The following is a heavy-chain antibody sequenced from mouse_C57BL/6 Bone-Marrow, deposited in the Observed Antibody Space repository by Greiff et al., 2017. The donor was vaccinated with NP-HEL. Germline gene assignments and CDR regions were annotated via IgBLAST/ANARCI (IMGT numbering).Heavy chain of an antibody. CDR1: GISITTGNYR. J-gene: IGHJ4*01. D-gene: IGHD3-2*02. CDR3: AREAAQARYYAMDY. V-gene: IGHV3-5*01. CDR2: IYYSGTI. Sequence: EVQGVESGPGLVKPSQTVFLTCTVTGISITTGNYRWSWIRQFPGNKLEWIGYIYYSGTITYNPSLTSRTTITRDTPKNQFFLEMNSLTAEDTATYYCAREAAQARYYAMDYWGQGTSVTVSS.